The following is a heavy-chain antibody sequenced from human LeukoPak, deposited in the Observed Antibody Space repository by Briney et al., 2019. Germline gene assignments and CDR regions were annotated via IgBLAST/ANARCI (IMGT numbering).Heavy chain of an antibody. D-gene: IGHD4-23*01. CDR3: ATLKLRPTVVTPLFDY. Sequence: ASVKVSFKVSGYTLTELSMHWVRQAPGKGLEWMGGFDPEDGETIYAQKFQGRVTMTEDTSTDTAYMELSSLRSADTAVYYCATLKLRPTVVTPLFDYWGQGTLVTVSS. CDR2: FDPEDGET. CDR1: GYTLTELS. V-gene: IGHV1-24*01. J-gene: IGHJ4*02.